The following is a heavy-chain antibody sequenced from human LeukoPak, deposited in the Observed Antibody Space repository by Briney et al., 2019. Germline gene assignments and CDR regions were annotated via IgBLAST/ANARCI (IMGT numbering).Heavy chain of an antibody. Sequence: GESLKISCKGSGYTYSNYWIGWVRQMPGKGLEWMGITFPYDSNTRYSPSFQDQVTISADTSIRTAYLQWNSLKASDTAVYYCARHYYDSGGSFADYWGQGTRVTVSS. CDR3: ARHYYDSGGSFADY. CDR2: TFPYDSNT. V-gene: IGHV5-51*01. J-gene: IGHJ4*02. CDR1: GYTYSNYW. D-gene: IGHD3-22*01.